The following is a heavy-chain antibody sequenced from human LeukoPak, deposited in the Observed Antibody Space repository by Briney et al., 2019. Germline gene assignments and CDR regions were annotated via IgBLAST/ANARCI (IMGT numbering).Heavy chain of an antibody. CDR3: ARSPYYDSSGYYHPNYYYYYMGV. Sequence: SVKVSCKASGGTFSSYAISWVRQAPGQGLEWMGGIIPIFGTANYAQKFQGRVTITADESTSTAYMELSSLRSEDTAVYYCARSPYYDSSGYYHPNYYYYYMGVWGKGTTVTVSS. J-gene: IGHJ6*03. CDR1: GGTFSSYA. D-gene: IGHD3-22*01. CDR2: IIPIFGTA. V-gene: IGHV1-69*13.